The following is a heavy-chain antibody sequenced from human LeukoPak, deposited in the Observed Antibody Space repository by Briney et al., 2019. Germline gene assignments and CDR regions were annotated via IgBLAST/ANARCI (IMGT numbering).Heavy chain of an antibody. D-gene: IGHD4-17*01. V-gene: IGHV3-53*01. CDR3: ARPHDYGDYSPTN. CDR2: IYSGAST. J-gene: IGHJ4*02. CDR1: TFTFSNYA. Sequence: GGSLRLSCAASTFTFSNYAMSWVRQAPGKGLEWVSVIYSGASTYYADSVKGRFTISRDNLKNTLYLQMNSLRAEDTAVYYCARPHDYGDYSPTNWGQGTLVTVSS.